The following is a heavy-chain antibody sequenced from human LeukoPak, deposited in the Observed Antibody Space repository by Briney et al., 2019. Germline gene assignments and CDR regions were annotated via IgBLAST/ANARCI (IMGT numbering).Heavy chain of an antibody. J-gene: IGHJ1*01. D-gene: IGHD6-13*01. V-gene: IGHV4-30-2*01. Sequence: SQTLSLTCAVSGGSISSGGYSWSWIRQPPGKGLEWIGYIYHSGSTYYNPSLKSRVTISVDRSKNQFSLKLSSVTAADTAVYYCARVVGSWYAAEYFQHWGQGTLVTVSS. CDR1: GGSISSGGYS. CDR3: ARVVGSWYAAEYFQH. CDR2: IYHSGST.